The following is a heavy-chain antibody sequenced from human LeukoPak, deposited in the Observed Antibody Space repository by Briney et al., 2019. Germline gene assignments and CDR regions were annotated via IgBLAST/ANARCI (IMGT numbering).Heavy chain of an antibody. Sequence: PSETLSLTCTVSGGSISSYYWSWIRQPAGKGLEWIGRIYTSGSTNYNPSLKSRVTMSVDTSKNQFSLKLSSVTAADTAVYYCARETSCSSTSCRIYYYSYYMDVWGKGTTVTVSS. CDR2: IYTSGST. D-gene: IGHD2-2*01. CDR1: GGSISSYY. J-gene: IGHJ6*03. CDR3: ARETSCSSTSCRIYYYSYYMDV. V-gene: IGHV4-4*07.